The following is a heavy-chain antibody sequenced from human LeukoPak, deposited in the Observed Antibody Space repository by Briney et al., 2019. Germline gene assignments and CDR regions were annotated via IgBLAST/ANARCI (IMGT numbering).Heavy chain of an antibody. J-gene: IGHJ4*02. D-gene: IGHD5-18*01. V-gene: IGHV3-23*01. CDR1: GFTFSSYA. CDR3: ARERYSYGYDSSGCPDY. Sequence: QAGGSLRLSCAASGFTFSSYAMSWVRQAPGKGLEWVSAISGSGGSTYYADSVKGRFTISRDNSKNTLYLQMNSLRAEDTAVYYCARERYSYGYDSSGCPDYWGQGTLVTVSS. CDR2: ISGSGGST.